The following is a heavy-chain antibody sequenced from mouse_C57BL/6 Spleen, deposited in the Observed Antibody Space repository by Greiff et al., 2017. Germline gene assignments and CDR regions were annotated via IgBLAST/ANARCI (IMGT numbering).Heavy chain of an antibody. J-gene: IGHJ4*01. V-gene: IGHV3-6*01. CDR3: ARDSGYVGAMDY. CDR2: ISYDGSN. CDR1: GYSITSGYY. D-gene: IGHD2-2*01. Sequence: EVQLQQSGPGLVKPSQSLSLTCSVTGYSITSGYYWNWIRQFPGNKLEWMGYISYDGSNNYNPSLKNRIPITRDTSKNQFFLKLNSVTTEDTATYYCARDSGYVGAMDYWGQGTSVTVSS.